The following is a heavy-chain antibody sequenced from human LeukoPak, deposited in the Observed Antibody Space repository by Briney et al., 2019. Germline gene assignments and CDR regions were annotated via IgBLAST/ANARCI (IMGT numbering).Heavy chain of an antibody. CDR1: GFTFSSYA. CDR3: ARVLGVNWFDP. J-gene: IGHJ5*02. D-gene: IGHD3-16*01. CDR2: IYSGGST. V-gene: IGHV3-66*01. Sequence: PGGSLRLSCAASGFTFSSYAMSWVRQAPGKGLEWVSVIYSGGSTYYADSVKGRFTISRDNSKNTLYLQMNSLRAEDTAVYYCARVLGVNWFDPWGQGTLVTVSS.